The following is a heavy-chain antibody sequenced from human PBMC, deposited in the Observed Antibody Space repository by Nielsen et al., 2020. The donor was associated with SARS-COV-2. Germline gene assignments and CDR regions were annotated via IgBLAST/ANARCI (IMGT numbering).Heavy chain of an antibody. V-gene: IGHV3-23*01. J-gene: IGHJ4*02. D-gene: IGHD3-10*01. CDR2: IGAGGDNI. CDR3: ATQADGYKSPYVY. CDR1: GFTFSRHA. Sequence: GGSLRLSCAASGFTFSRHAMNWVRQAPGKGLEWVSIIGAGGDNIYYADSVKGRFTISRDNSKNTLYLQINSLRADDTAVYYCATQADGYKSPYVYWGQGTLVTVSS.